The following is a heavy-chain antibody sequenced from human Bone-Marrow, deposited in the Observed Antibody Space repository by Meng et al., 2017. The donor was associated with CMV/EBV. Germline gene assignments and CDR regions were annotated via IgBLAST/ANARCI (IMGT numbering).Heavy chain of an antibody. CDR1: GGSISSYY. D-gene: IGHD3-22*01. V-gene: IGHV4-59*01. Sequence: GSLRLSCTVSGGSISSYYWSWIRQPPGKGLEWIGYIYYSGSTNYNPSLKSRVTISVDTSKNQFSLKLSSVTAADTAVYYCARFDSTFFAYFDYWGQGTLVTVSS. CDR2: IYYSGST. CDR3: ARFDSTFFAYFDY. J-gene: IGHJ4*02.